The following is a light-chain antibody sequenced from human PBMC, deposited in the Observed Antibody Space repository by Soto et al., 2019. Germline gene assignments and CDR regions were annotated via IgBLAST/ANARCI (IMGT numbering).Light chain of an antibody. CDR3: SSYTISSTLYV. CDR1: NSDVGTYDY. Sequence: QSVLTQPASVSGSPGQSITISCTGTNSDVGTYDYVSWYQHHPGKAPKLIIFDISRRPSGVSNRFSGSKSGNTASLTISGLQAEDEADYYCSSYTISSTLYVFGTGTKLTVL. J-gene: IGLJ1*01. V-gene: IGLV2-14*01. CDR2: DIS.